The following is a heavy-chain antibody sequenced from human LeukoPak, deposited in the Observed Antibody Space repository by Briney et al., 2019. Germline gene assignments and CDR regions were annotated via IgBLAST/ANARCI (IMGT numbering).Heavy chain of an antibody. CDR2: ISWNSGSI. CDR3: AKCDNYDILTGHFDY. CDR1: GFTFDDYA. J-gene: IGHJ4*02. Sequence: GRSLRLSCAASGFTFDDYAMHWVRQAPGKGLEWVSGISWNSGSIGYADSVKGRFTISRDNAKNSLYLQMNRLRAEDTALYYCAKCDNYDILTGHFDYWGQGTLVTVSS. V-gene: IGHV3-9*01. D-gene: IGHD3-9*01.